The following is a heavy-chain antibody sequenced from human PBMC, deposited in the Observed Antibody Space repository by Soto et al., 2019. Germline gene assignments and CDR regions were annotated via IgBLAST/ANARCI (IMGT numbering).Heavy chain of an antibody. J-gene: IGHJ4*02. Sequence: PSETLSLTCAVYGGSFSGYYWSWIRQPPGKGLEWIGEINHSGSTNYNPSLKSRVTISVDTSKNQFSLKLSSVTAADTAVYYCARMGLDEWLVLDYWGQGTLVTVSS. D-gene: IGHD6-19*01. CDR1: GGSFSGYY. V-gene: IGHV4-34*01. CDR2: INHSGST. CDR3: ARMGLDEWLVLDY.